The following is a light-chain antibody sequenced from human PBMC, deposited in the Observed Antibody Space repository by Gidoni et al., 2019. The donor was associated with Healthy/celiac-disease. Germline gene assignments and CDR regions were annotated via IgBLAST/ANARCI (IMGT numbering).Light chain of an antibody. CDR1: SSNIGAGYD. V-gene: IGLV1-40*01. CDR2: GNS. CDR3: QYYDSSLSAFYV. J-gene: IGLJ1*01. Sequence: QSVLTQPPSVSGAPGQSVPISCTGSSSNIGAGYDVHWYQQLPGTAPKPLIYGNSKRPTGVPDRFSGSKSGTSASLAITGLQAEDEADYYCQYYDSSLSAFYVFGTGTKVTVL.